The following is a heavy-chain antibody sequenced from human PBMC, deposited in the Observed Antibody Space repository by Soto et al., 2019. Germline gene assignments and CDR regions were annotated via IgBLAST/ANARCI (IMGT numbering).Heavy chain of an antibody. V-gene: IGHV3-33*01. Sequence: GGSLRLSCAASGFPFSNYGMHWVRQAPGKGLEWVAVIWYDGSNKYYADSVKGRFTISRDNSKNTLYLQMNSLRAEDTAVYYCASAIGGGYNWVWGQGTLVTVSS. CDR1: GFPFSNYG. J-gene: IGHJ4*02. CDR2: IWYDGSNK. D-gene: IGHD3-22*01. CDR3: ASAIGGGYNWV.